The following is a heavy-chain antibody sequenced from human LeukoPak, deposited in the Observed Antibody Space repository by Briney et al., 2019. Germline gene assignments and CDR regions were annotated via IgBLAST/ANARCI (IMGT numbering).Heavy chain of an antibody. J-gene: IGHJ6*03. CDR1: GFTFGDYA. D-gene: IGHD6-13*01. Sequence: HSGRSLRLSCTASGFTFGDYAMSWFRQAPGKGLEWVGFIRSKAYGGTTEYAASVKGRFTIPRDDSKSIAYLQMNSLRAEDTAVYYCAKLARGAAAGTHYYYYYMDVWGKGTTVTVSS. CDR3: AKLARGAAAGTHYYYYYMDV. V-gene: IGHV3-49*03. CDR2: IRSKAYGGTT.